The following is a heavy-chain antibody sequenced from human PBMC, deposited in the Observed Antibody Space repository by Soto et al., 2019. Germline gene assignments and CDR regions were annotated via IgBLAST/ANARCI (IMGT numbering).Heavy chain of an antibody. CDR2: IYDSGST. Sequence: SETLSLSCTISGGSISSYYWSWIRQPPGKGLEWIGYIYDSGSTNYNPPLKSRVTISVDTPKNQFSLKLSSVTAADTAVYYCARGIYHVNYYYPYMDVWGKGATVTVSS. V-gene: IGHV4-59*01. CDR1: GGSISSYY. J-gene: IGHJ6*03. CDR3: ARGIYHVNYYYPYMDV. D-gene: IGHD5-12*01.